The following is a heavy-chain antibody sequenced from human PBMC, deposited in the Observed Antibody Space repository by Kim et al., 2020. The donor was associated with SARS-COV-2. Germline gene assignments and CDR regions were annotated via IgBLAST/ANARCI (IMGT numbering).Heavy chain of an antibody. Sequence: NDYAVSVKSRITINPDTSKNQFSLQLNSVTPEDTAVYYCARGLRGNWFDPWGQGTLVTVSS. CDR3: ARGLRGNWFDP. CDR2: N. V-gene: IGHV6-1*01. D-gene: IGHD3-10*01. J-gene: IGHJ5*02.